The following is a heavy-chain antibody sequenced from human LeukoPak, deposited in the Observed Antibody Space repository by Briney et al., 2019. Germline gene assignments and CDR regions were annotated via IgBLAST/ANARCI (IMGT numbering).Heavy chain of an antibody. V-gene: IGHV3-23*01. CDR3: AKDTYFWSGYCLFDY. CDR1: GFTFSSYA. CDR2: ISGSRGTT. J-gene: IGHJ4*02. Sequence: GGSLRLSCAASGFTFSSYAMSWVRQAPGKGLEWVSAISGSRGTTYYADSVKGRFTISRDNSKNTLYLQMNRLRAEDTAVYYCAKDTYFWSGYCLFDYWGQGTLVTVSS. D-gene: IGHD3-3*01.